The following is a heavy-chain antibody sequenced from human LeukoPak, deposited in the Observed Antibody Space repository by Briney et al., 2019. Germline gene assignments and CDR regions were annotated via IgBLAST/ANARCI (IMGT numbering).Heavy chain of an antibody. J-gene: IGHJ6*02. D-gene: IGHD6-13*01. Sequence: SVKVSCKASGFTFTSSAVQWVRQARGQRLEWIGWIVVGSGNTNYAQKFQERVTITRDMSTSTAYMELSSLRSEDAAVYYCAADPRAYSSSWYKYYYYGMDVWGQGTTVTVSS. CDR1: GFTFTSSA. CDR3: AADPRAYSSSWYKYYYYGMDV. V-gene: IGHV1-58*01. CDR2: IVVGSGNT.